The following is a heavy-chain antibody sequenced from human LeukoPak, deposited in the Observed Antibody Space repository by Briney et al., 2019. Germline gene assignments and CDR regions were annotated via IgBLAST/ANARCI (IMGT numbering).Heavy chain of an antibody. D-gene: IGHD3-22*01. V-gene: IGHV4-39*01. Sequence: SETLSLTCTVSGGSISSSSYYWGWIRQPPGKGLEWLGSIYYSGSTYYNPSLKSRVTISVDTSKNQFTLKLSSVTAADTAVYYCARQAGDSSGYSNWFDPWGQGTLVTVSS. CDR3: ARQAGDSSGYSNWFDP. J-gene: IGHJ5*02. CDR2: IYYSGST. CDR1: GGSISSSSYY.